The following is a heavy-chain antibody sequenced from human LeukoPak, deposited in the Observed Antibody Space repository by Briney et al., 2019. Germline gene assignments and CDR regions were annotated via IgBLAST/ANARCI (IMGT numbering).Heavy chain of an antibody. CDR2: FEPEDGEP. J-gene: IGHJ4*02. V-gene: IGHV1-24*01. CDR3: ATADKWEPLDY. D-gene: IGHD1-26*01. CDR1: GNSLSETS. Sequence: ASVKVSCKVPGNSLSETSIHWVRQAPGQWLEWMGGFEPEDGEPIFAQRFQGRFSMSEDTSTDTAYMELSSLTLEDTAVYYCATADKWEPLDYWGQGTLVTVSS.